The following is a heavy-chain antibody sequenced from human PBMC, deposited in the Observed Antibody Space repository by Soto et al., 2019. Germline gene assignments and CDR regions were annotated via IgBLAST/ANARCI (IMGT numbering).Heavy chain of an antibody. CDR3: ARVVPGAEAWFGP. CDR1: GYTFSNYG. J-gene: IGHJ5*02. V-gene: IGHV1-18*01. Sequence: ASLKVSWKTSGYTFSNYGITWVRQAPGQPLEWLGWISLYSDGTSYAQKFRGRVSMTTDTSTTTAYMELRSLRSDDTAVYYCARVVPGAEAWFGPWGQGTLVTVSS. CDR2: ISLYSDGT.